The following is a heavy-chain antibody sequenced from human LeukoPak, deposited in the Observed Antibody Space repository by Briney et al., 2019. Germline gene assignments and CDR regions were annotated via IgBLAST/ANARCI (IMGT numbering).Heavy chain of an antibody. Sequence: PSETLSLXCTVSGGSISSSSSYWGWIRQPPGKGLEWIGRVRYSGKTYYNPSLKSRITMSLDTSKNQFSLRPTSVTAADTAVYSCARHYYDSSGLAYYFDYWGQGTLVTVSS. V-gene: IGHV4-39*01. CDR1: GGSISSSSSY. J-gene: IGHJ4*02. CDR3: ARHYYDSSGLAYYFDY. CDR2: VRYSGKT. D-gene: IGHD3-22*01.